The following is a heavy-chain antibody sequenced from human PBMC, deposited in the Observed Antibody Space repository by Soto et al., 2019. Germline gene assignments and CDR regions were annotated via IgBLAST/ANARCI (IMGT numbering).Heavy chain of an antibody. V-gene: IGHV4-34*01. CDR3: ARVVWFGELSAPWFDP. CDR1: GGSFSGYY. D-gene: IGHD3-10*01. Sequence: SETLSLTCAVYGGSFSGYYWSWIRQPPGKGLEWIGEINHSGSTNYNPSLKSRVTISVDTSKNQFSLKLSSVTAADTAVYYCARVVWFGELSAPWFDPWGQGTLVTVS. J-gene: IGHJ5*02. CDR2: INHSGST.